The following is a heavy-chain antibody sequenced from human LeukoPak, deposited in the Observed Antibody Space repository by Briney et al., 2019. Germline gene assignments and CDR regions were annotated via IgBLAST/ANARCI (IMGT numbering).Heavy chain of an antibody. D-gene: IGHD2-2*03. J-gene: IGHJ4*02. CDR3: ARASEGIGFFDY. V-gene: IGHV4-59*01. CDR2: IYHNGKT. CDR1: GGSFSNDY. Sequence: SETLSLTCTVSGGSFSNDYWSWIRQPPGKGLEWIGYIYHNGKTNYNPSLTSRLTISLDTSKTQFSLNLISMTAADTAIYYCARASEGIGFFDYWGQGILVTVSS.